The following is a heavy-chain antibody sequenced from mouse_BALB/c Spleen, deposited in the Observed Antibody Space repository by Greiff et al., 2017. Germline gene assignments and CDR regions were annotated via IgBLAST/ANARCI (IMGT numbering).Heavy chain of an antibody. D-gene: IGHD1-1*01. CDR1: GYTFTSYW. CDR2: IYPGSGST. Sequence: LQQPGSELVRPGASVKLSCKASGYTFTSYWMHWVKQRHGQGLEWIGNIYPGSGSTNYDEKFKSKGTLTVDTSSSTAYMHLSSLTSEDSAVYYCTRGYYGSKGGNFDVWGAGTTVTVSS. J-gene: IGHJ1*01. V-gene: IGHV1S22*01. CDR3: TRGYYGSKGGNFDV.